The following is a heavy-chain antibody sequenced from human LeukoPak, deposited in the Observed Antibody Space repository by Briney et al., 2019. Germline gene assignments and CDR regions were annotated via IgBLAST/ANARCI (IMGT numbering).Heavy chain of an antibody. J-gene: IGHJ5*02. Sequence: VASVKVSCKASGYTFTSYDINWVRQATGQGLEWMGWMNPNSGNTGYAQKFQGRVTMTRNTSISTAYMELSSLRSEDTAVYYCATSDYASRSMITWGQGTLVTVSS. CDR2: MNPNSGNT. CDR1: GYTFTSYD. CDR3: ATSDYASRSMIT. V-gene: IGHV1-8*01. D-gene: IGHD3-10*01.